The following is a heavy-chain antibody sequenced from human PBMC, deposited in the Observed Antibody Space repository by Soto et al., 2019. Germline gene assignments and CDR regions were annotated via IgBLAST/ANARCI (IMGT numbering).Heavy chain of an antibody. Sequence: PGGSLRLSCAASGFTFRSFTMNWVRQAPGKGLEWVSTISSNSAYIYYTDALGGRFTISRDNAKNSLHLQMNSLRAEDTAVYYCTRDASRDSSARGWFDPWGPGTLVTVS. V-gene: IGHV3-21*01. D-gene: IGHD6-13*01. CDR1: GFTFRSFT. CDR3: TRDASRDSSARGWFDP. J-gene: IGHJ5*02. CDR2: ISSNSAYI.